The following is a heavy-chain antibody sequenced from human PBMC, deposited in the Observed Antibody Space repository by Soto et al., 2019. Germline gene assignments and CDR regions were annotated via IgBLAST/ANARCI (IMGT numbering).Heavy chain of an antibody. CDR2: MNPNSGNT. D-gene: IGHD6-19*01. CDR1: GYTFTSYD. J-gene: IGHJ6*02. Sequence: ASVKVSCKASGYTFTSYDINWVRQATGQGLEWMGWMNPNSGNTGYAQKFQGRVTMTRNTSISTAYMELSSLRSEDTAVYYCARGSDSSGWFYYYYYGMDVWGQGTTVTVSS. V-gene: IGHV1-8*01. CDR3: ARGSDSSGWFYYYYYGMDV.